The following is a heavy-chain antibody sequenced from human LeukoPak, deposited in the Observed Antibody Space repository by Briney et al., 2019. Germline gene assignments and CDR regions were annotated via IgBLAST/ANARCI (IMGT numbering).Heavy chain of an antibody. Sequence: PSETLSLTCTVSGGSISSYYWSWIRQPAGKGLEWIGRIYTSGSTNYNPSLKSRVNISVDKSKKQFSVKLSSVTAADTAVYYCARYDYYDSSGLPLDAFDIWGQGTMVTVSS. CDR3: ARYDYYDSSGLPLDAFDI. D-gene: IGHD3-22*01. CDR1: GGSISSYY. J-gene: IGHJ3*02. V-gene: IGHV4-4*07. CDR2: IYTSGST.